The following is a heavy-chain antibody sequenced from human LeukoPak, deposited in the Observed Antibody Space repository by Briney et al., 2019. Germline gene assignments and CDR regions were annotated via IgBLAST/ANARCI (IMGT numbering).Heavy chain of an antibody. CDR3: AREGTGGDY. J-gene: IGHJ4*02. V-gene: IGHV3-11*06. Sequence: PGGSLRLSCAASGFTFSDYYMSGIRKAPGKGREWVSYISSSSSYTNYADSLKGRFTISRDNAKNSLYLQMNSLRAEDTAVYYCAREGTGGDYWGQGTLVTVSS. D-gene: IGHD3-16*01. CDR2: ISSSSSYT. CDR1: GFTFSDYY.